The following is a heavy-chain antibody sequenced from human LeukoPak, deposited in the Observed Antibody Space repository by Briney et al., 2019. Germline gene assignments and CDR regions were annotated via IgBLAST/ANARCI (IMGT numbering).Heavy chain of an antibody. Sequence: GGSLRLSCAASGFTFSSYGMHWVRQAPGKGLEWVAVISYDGSNKYYADSVKGRFTISRDNSKNTLYLQMNSLRAEDTAVYYCAKDYGWNDGGDYWGQGTLVTVSS. J-gene: IGHJ4*02. D-gene: IGHD1-1*01. CDR1: GFTFSSYG. CDR2: ISYDGSNK. V-gene: IGHV3-30*18. CDR3: AKDYGWNDGGDY.